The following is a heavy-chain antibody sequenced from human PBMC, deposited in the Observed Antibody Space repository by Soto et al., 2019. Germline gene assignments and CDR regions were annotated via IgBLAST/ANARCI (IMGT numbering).Heavy chain of an antibody. CDR1: GYTFTSYG. CDR2: ISAYNGNT. V-gene: IGHV1-18*01. Sequence: ASVKVSCKASGYTFTSYGISWVRQAPGQGLEWMGWISAYNGNTNYAQKLQGRVTMTTDTSTSTAYMELRSLRSDDTAVYYCARDYGYSSSSGGWLDYWGQGTLVTVSS. J-gene: IGHJ4*02. D-gene: IGHD6-6*01. CDR3: ARDYGYSSSSGGWLDY.